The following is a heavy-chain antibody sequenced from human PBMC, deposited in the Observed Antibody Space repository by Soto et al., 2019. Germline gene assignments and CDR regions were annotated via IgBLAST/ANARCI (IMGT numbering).Heavy chain of an antibody. CDR1: CYSIISGYY. CDR2: IYHSGST. Sequence: SETLSLTCAFSCYSIISGYYWGWIRQPPGKGLEWIGSIYHSGSTYYNPSLKSRVTISVDTSKNQFSLKLSSVTAADTAVYYCARDPRYYYDSSGCYFDYWGQGTLVTVSS. D-gene: IGHD3-22*01. CDR3: ARDPRYYYDSSGCYFDY. V-gene: IGHV4-38-2*02. J-gene: IGHJ4*02.